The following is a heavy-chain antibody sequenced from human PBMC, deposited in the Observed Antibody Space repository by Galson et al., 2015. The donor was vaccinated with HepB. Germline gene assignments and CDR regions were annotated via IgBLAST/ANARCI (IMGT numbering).Heavy chain of an antibody. V-gene: IGHV3-21*01. Sequence: SLRLSCAASGFTFSSYSMNWVRQAPGKGLEWVSSISSSSSYIYYADSVKGRFTISRDNAKNSLYLQMNSLRAEDTAVYYCARSRYSSRDPYYYYGMDVWGQGTTVTVSS. CDR1: GFTFSSYS. D-gene: IGHD6-13*01. CDR2: ISSSSSYI. CDR3: ARSRYSSRDPYYYYGMDV. J-gene: IGHJ6*02.